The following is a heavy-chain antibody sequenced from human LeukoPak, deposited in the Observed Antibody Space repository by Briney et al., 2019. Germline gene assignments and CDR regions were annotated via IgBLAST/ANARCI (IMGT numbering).Heavy chain of an antibody. CDR3: ARDLKRRVYYDSSGSDDAFDI. V-gene: IGHV3-21*01. CDR2: ISSSSSYI. Sequence: GGSLRLSCAASGFTFSSYSMNWVRQAPGKGLEWGSSISSSSSYIYYADSVNGRFTISRDNAKNSLYLQMNSLRAEDTAVYYCARDLKRRVYYDSSGSDDAFDIWGQGTMVTVSS. D-gene: IGHD3-22*01. J-gene: IGHJ3*02. CDR1: GFTFSSYS.